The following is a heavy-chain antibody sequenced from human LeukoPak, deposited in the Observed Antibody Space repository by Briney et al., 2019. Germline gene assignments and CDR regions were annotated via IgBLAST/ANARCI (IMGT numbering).Heavy chain of an antibody. J-gene: IGHJ4*02. Sequence: PSETLSLTCTVSGDSMSSYYWSWIRQPPGKGLEWIGYIYYSGSTNYNPSLKSRVTISVDTSKNQFSLRLSSVTAADTAVYYCARVFPRPRFVYWGQGTLVTVSS. CDR2: IYYSGST. V-gene: IGHV4-59*01. CDR3: ARVFPRPRFVY. CDR1: GDSMSSYY.